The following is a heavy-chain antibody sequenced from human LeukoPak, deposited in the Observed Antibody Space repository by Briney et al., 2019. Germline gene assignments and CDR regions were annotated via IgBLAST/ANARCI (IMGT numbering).Heavy chain of an antibody. CDR2: INSDGSSI. J-gene: IGHJ4*02. D-gene: IGHD1-26*01. V-gene: IGHV3-74*01. CDR1: GFTFGTDW. Sequence: PGGSLRLSCAASGFTFGTDWMNWVRQAPGKGLVWVSRINSDGSSISYADSVKGRFTISRGNAKNTLYLQMNSLRAEDTAVYYCGGGGYLLDYWGQGTLVTVSS. CDR3: GGGGYLLDY.